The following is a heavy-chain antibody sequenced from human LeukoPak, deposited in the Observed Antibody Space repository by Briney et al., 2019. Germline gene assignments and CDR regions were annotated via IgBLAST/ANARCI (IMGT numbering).Heavy chain of an antibody. CDR3: ARLGGYSYGPEYFQH. CDR1: GYTFTGYY. J-gene: IGHJ1*01. CDR2: INPNSGGT. Sequence: ASVKVSCKASGYTFTGYYMHWVRQAPGQGLEWMGWINPNSGGTNYAQKFQGRVTMTRDTSISTAYMELSRLRSDDTAVYYCARLGGYSYGPEYFQHWGQGTLVTVSS. D-gene: IGHD5-18*01. V-gene: IGHV1-2*02.